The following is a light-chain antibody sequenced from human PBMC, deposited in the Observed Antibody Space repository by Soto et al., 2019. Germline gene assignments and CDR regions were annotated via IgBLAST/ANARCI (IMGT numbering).Light chain of an antibody. V-gene: IGKV1-12*01. Sequence: DIQMTQSPSSVSASVGDRVTITCRASQDISTWLAWYQQKPGKATKLLIYGASTLQGGVPSRFSGSGSGADFTLTIDSLQPEDFATYYCQQASSLGTFGPGTKVDIK. J-gene: IGKJ3*01. CDR1: QDISTW. CDR2: GAS. CDR3: QQASSLGT.